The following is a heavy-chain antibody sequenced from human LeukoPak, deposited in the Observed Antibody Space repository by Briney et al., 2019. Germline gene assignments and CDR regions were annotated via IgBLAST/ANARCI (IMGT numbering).Heavy chain of an antibody. CDR3: AKDGDYHEIDY. D-gene: IGHD5-12*01. CDR2: IKQDGSEK. CDR1: GFTFSSYW. Sequence: PGGSLRLSCAASGFTFSSYWMSWVRQAPGKGLEWVANIKQDGSEKYYVDSVKGRFTISRDNSKNTLYLQMNSLRAEDTAVYYCAKDGDYHEIDYWGQGTLVTVSS. J-gene: IGHJ4*02. V-gene: IGHV3-7*03.